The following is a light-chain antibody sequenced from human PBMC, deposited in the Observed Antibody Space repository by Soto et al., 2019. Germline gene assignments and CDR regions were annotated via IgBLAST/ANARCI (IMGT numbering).Light chain of an antibody. CDR2: GAS. V-gene: IGKV3-20*01. J-gene: IGKJ1*01. Sequence: EIVLTQSPGTLSLSPGERATLSCRASQSVSSSYLAWYQQNRGQAPRLLIYGASSRAPGIPDRFGGSGSGTDFTLTISRLEPEDFSVYYCKQYGSLRWTLGQGPKLDIK. CDR1: QSVSSSY. CDR3: KQYGSLRWT.